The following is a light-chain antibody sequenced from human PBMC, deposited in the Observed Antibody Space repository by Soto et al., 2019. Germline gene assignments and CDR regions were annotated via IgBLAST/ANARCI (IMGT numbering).Light chain of an antibody. Sequence: EIVMTQSPVTLSVSPGERATLSCSASQSVGSNLAWYQQKPGHAPRLLIYGASSRATGVPARFSASGSGTEFNLNINGLQSEDFAVYSCQHYNTWPPLWTFGQGTKVEIK. CDR3: QHYNTWPPLWT. CDR2: GAS. CDR1: QSVGSN. J-gene: IGKJ1*01. V-gene: IGKV3-15*01.